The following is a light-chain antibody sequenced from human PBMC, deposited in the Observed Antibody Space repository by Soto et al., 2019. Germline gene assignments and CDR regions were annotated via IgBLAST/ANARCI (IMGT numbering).Light chain of an antibody. CDR1: PVTANY. CDR2: AAS. CDR3: QQSFSPPRP. V-gene: IGKV1-39*01. Sequence: NKMSESPSSLFAVAGDRVTIRCHASPVTANYLTWYQQKPGTAPKLLIFAASSLHSGVPSSLSRSGSGTDFPPTISSLQPEDFATYYCQQSFSPPRPFGGGTKVDIK. J-gene: IGKJ4*01.